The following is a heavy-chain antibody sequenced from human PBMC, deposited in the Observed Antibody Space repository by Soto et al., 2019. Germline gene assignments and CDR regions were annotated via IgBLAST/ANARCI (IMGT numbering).Heavy chain of an antibody. CDR3: AGIRDYAILTGWHGGMDV. V-gene: IGHV2-70*01. CDR2: IDWDDDK. Sequence: EAGPTLVNPPQTLTLTFTFSWVSLSTSGMCGSWIRQPPGKALEWLALIDWDDDKYYSTSLKTRLTISKDTSNYQVVLTMTNMDPVDTATYFCAGIRDYAILTGWHGGMDVWGQGTTVTVSS. J-gene: IGHJ6*02. CDR1: WVSLSTSGMC. D-gene: IGHD3-9*01.